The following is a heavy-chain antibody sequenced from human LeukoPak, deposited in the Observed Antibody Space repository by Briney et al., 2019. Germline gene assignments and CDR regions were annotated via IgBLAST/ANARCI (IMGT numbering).Heavy chain of an antibody. V-gene: IGHV1-69*05. CDR2: IIPIFGTA. Sequence: GSSVKVSCKASGGTFSSYAISWVGQAPGQGREWMGRIIPIFGTANYAQKFQGRVTITTDESTSTAYMELSSLRSEDTAVYYCARARRIAAAGTPDAFDIWGQGTMVTVSS. D-gene: IGHD6-13*01. J-gene: IGHJ3*02. CDR3: ARARRIAAAGTPDAFDI. CDR1: GGTFSSYA.